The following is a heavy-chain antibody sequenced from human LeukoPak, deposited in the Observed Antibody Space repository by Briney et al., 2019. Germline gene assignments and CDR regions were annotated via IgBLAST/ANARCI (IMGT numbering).Heavy chain of an antibody. D-gene: IGHD6-13*01. V-gene: IGHV4-59*08. Sequence: PSETLSLTCTVSGGSISSYYWSWIRQPPGKGLEWIEYIYYSGSTNYNPSLKSRVTISVDTSKNQFSLKLSSVTAADTAVYYCARRVPFADSSSWHNWFDPWGQGTLVTVSP. CDR3: ARRVPFADSSSWHNWFDP. CDR2: IYYSGST. CDR1: GGSISSYY. J-gene: IGHJ5*02.